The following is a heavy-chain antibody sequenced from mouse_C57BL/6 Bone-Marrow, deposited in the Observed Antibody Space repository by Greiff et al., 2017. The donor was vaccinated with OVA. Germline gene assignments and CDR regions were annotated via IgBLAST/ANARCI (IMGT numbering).Heavy chain of an antibody. D-gene: IGHD4-1*01. CDR2: IDPSDSYT. Sequence: QVQLKQPGAELVRPGTSVKLSCKASGYTFTSYWMHWVKQRPGQGLEWIGVIDPSDSYTNYNQKFKGKATLTVDTSSSTAYMQLSSLTSEDSAVYYCARFATGPYWYFDVWGTGTTVTVSS. V-gene: IGHV1-59*01. CDR3: ARFATGPYWYFDV. CDR1: GYTFTSYW. J-gene: IGHJ1*03.